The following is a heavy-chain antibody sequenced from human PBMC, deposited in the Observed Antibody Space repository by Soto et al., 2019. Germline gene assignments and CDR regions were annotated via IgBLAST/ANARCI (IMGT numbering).Heavy chain of an antibody. V-gene: IGHV4-61*01. J-gene: IGHJ5*02. CDR1: GGSVSSGSYY. D-gene: IGHD6-13*01. CDR3: ARGVAAAGTNWFDP. Sequence: SETLSLTCTVSGGSVSSGSYYWSWIRQPPGKGLEWIGYIYYSGSTNYNPSLKSRVTISVDTSKNQFSLKLSSVTAADTAVYYCARGVAAAGTNWFDPW. CDR2: IYYSGST.